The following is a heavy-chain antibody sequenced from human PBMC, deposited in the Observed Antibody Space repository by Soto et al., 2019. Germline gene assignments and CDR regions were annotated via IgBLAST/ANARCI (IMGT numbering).Heavy chain of an antibody. Sequence: QITLKESGPTLVKPTQTLTLTCTFSGFSLSSTRMAVGWIRQPPGKALEWSALIYWDDDKRYSAFLKSRLTIYKDTYKNQGVLTMSNMDPVDTARYYCAHIVVAGLGYYLYYCGQRTLVTVSS. V-gene: IGHV2-5*02. D-gene: IGHD6-19*01. CDR2: IYWDDDK. CDR1: GFSLSSTRMA. CDR3: AHIVVAGLGYYLYY. J-gene: IGHJ4*02.